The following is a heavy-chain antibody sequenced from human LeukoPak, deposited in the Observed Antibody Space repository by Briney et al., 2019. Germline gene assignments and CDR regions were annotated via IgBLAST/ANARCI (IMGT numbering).Heavy chain of an antibody. Sequence: SVKVSCKASGFTFTSSAVQWVRQARGQRLEWIGWIVVGSGNTNYAQKFQERVTITRDMSTSTAYMELSSLRSEDTAVYYCAASSLNYYDSSGYSWGQGTLVTVSS. CDR2: IVVGSGNT. CDR1: GFTFTSSA. D-gene: IGHD3-22*01. CDR3: AASSLNYYDSSGYS. V-gene: IGHV1-58*01. J-gene: IGHJ5*02.